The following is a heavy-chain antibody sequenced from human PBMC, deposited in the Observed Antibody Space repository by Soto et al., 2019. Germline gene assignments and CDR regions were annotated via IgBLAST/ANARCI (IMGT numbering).Heavy chain of an antibody. J-gene: IGHJ4*02. D-gene: IGHD4-17*01. Sequence: PGGSLRLSCAASGFTFSSYAMSWVRQAPGKGLEWVSAISGSGGSTYYADSVKGRFTISRDNSKNTLYLQMNSLRAEDTAVYYCAKAATTVTSRGWGPYFDYWGQGTLVTVSS. CDR2: ISGSGGST. CDR3: AKAATTVTSRGWGPYFDY. V-gene: IGHV3-23*01. CDR1: GFTFSSYA.